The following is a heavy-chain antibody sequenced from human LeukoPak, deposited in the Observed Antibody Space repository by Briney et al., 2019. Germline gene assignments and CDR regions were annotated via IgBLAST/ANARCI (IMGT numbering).Heavy chain of an antibody. Sequence: KPSETLSLTCTVSGGSISSYYWSWIRQPPGKGLEWIGYIYYSGSTNYNPSLKSRVTISVDTSKNQFSLKLSSVTAADTAVYYCARHYLRSWFGVGSFAFDIWGQGTMVTVSS. CDR3: ARHYLRSWFGVGSFAFDI. V-gene: IGHV4-59*08. D-gene: IGHD3-10*01. CDR2: IYYSGST. CDR1: GGSISSYY. J-gene: IGHJ3*02.